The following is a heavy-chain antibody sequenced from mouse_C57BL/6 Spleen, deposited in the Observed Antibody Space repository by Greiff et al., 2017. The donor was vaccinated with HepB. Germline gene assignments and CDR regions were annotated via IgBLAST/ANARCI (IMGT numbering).Heavy chain of an antibody. CDR1: GFTFSSYA. Sequence: EVQGVESGGGLVKPGGSLKLSCAASGFTFSSYAMSWVRQTPEKRLEWVATISDGGSYTYYPDNVKGRFTISRDNAKNNLYLQMSHLKSEDTAMYYCARGPATGAYWGQGTLVTVSA. D-gene: IGHD6-1*01. CDR3: ARGPATGAY. J-gene: IGHJ3*01. V-gene: IGHV5-4*01. CDR2: ISDGGSYT.